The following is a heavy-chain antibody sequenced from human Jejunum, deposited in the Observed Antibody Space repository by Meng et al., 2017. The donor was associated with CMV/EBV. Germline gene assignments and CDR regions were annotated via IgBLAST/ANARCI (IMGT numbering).Heavy chain of an antibody. J-gene: IGHJ5*02. CDR2: MNSNSGNT. Sequence: KASGYTFINHDINWFRQATGQGREWMGWMNSNSGNTGYTQKFQDRVTMTRDTTTRTAYMELSSLRSDDTAVYYCARGAGSWGRDWFDPWGQGTLVTVSS. CDR1: GYTFINHD. D-gene: IGHD3-10*01. V-gene: IGHV1-8*01. CDR3: ARGAGSWGRDWFDP.